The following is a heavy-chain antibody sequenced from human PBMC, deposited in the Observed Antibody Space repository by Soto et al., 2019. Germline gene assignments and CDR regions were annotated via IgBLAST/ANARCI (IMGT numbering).Heavy chain of an antibody. CDR3: ARGQGSSWYEVIYGMDV. D-gene: IGHD6-13*01. Sequence: QVQLVESGGGVVQPGRSLRLSCAASGFTFSSYGMHWVRQAPGKGLEWVAVIWYDGSNKYYADSVKGRFTISRDNSKNPLYLQMNRLRAEDTAVYYCARGQGSSWYEVIYGMDVWGQGTTVTVSS. CDR1: GFTFSSYG. CDR2: IWYDGSNK. V-gene: IGHV3-33*01. J-gene: IGHJ6*02.